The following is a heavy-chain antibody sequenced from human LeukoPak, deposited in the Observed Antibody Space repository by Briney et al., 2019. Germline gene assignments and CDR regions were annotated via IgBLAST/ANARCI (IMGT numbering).Heavy chain of an antibody. V-gene: IGHV4-34*01. CDR2: INHSGST. CDR3: ARGTAYYYYYMDV. Sequence: SETLSLTCAVYGGSFSGYYWSWIRQPPGKGLEWIGEINHSGSTNYNPSLKSRVTISVDTSKNQFSLKLSSVTAADTAVYYCARGTAYYYYYMDVWGKGTTVTISS. J-gene: IGHJ6*03. CDR1: GGSFSGYY.